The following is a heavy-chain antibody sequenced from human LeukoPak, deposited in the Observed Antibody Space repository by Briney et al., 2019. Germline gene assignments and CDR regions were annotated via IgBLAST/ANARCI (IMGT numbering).Heavy chain of an antibody. Sequence: PSETLSLTCTVSGGSISSSSYYWGWICQPPEKGLEGIGRIYYSGSTYYNPSLKSRVTISVDTSKNQFSLKLSSVTAADTAVYYCAREGYGFGERGRNLDYWGQGTLVTLLS. CDR1: GGSISSSSYY. CDR3: AREGYGFGERGRNLDY. V-gene: IGHV4-39*07. J-gene: IGHJ4*02. D-gene: IGHD3-10*01. CDR2: IYYSGST.